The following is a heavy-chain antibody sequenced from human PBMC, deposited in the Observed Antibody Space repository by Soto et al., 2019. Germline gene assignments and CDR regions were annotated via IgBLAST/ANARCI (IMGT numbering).Heavy chain of an antibody. D-gene: IGHD1-26*01. Sequence: SGPTLMNPTQTLTLICTFSGSSLSTSGMSVSWIRQPPGKALEWLARIDWDDDKYYSTSLKTRLTISKDTSKNQVVLTMTNMDPVDTATYYCARSPRASWGFDPWGQGTLVTVSS. CDR1: GSSLSTSGMS. J-gene: IGHJ5*02. V-gene: IGHV2-70*11. CDR2: IDWDDDK. CDR3: ARSPRASWGFDP.